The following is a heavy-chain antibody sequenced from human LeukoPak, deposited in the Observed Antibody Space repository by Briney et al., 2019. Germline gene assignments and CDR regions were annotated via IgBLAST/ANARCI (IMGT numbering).Heavy chain of an antibody. CDR2: IKNKADGGTT. D-gene: IGHD3-16*01. Sequence: GGSLRLSCATSGFTFSNAWMSWARQAPGKGLEWVGRIKNKADGGTTDYTVPVKGRFTISRDDAENTLYLQMDSLISEDTAIYYCVWHYFDYWGQGALVTVSS. CDR1: GFTFSNAW. V-gene: IGHV3-15*01. CDR3: VWHYFDY. J-gene: IGHJ4*02.